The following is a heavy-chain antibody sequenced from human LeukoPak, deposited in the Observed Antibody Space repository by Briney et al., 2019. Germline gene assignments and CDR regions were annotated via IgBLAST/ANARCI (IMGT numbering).Heavy chain of an antibody. Sequence: KPSETLSLTCAVSGGSISSGGYSWSWIRQPPGKGLEWIGYFYHSGSTYYNPSLKSRVTISVDRSKNQFSLKLSSVTAADTAVYYCARATRGYYFDYWGQGTLVTVSS. CDR1: GGSISSGGYS. CDR2: FYHSGST. D-gene: IGHD5-12*01. J-gene: IGHJ4*02. V-gene: IGHV4-30-2*01. CDR3: ARATRGYYFDY.